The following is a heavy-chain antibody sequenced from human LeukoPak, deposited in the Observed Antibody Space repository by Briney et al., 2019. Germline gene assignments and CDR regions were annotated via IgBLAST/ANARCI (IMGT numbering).Heavy chain of an antibody. CDR1: GFTSSSAW. CDR3: TSANYGPAY. V-gene: IGHV3-7*01. J-gene: IGHJ4*02. CDR2: VNQDGSGK. D-gene: IGHD5-24*01. Sequence: GGSLRLSCAASGFTSSSAWMSWVRQAPGKGLEWVANVNQDGSGKYYVDSVKGRFTISKDNAKNSLYLQMNSLRAEDTAVYYCTSANYGPAYWGQGTLVTVSS.